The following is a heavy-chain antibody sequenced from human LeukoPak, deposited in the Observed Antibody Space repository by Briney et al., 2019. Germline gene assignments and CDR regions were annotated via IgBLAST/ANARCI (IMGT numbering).Heavy chain of an antibody. CDR1: GVTFSSHW. D-gene: IGHD3-16*01. Sequence: PGGSLRLSCAASGVTFSSHWMHWVRQAPGKGLVWVSGINEDGRSTTYADSVKGRFTISRDNAKNTLHLQMNSLRAEDTAVYYCARGGYYGMDVWGQGTTVTVSS. V-gene: IGHV3-74*01. J-gene: IGHJ6*02. CDR2: INEDGRST. CDR3: ARGGYYGMDV.